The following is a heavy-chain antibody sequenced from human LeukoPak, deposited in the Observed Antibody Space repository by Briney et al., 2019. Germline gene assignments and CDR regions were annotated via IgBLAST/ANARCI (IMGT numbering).Heavy chain of an antibody. J-gene: IGHJ4*02. D-gene: IGHD2-21*02. V-gene: IGHV1-18*01. CDR2: ISAYNGNT. CDR3: ARESRNCGGDCYVDY. Sequence: GASVKVSCKASGYTFTSYGISWVRQAPGQGLEWMGWISAYNGNTNYAQKFQGRVTITADKSTSTAYMELSSLRSEDTAVYYCARESRNCGGDCYVDYWGQGTLVTVSS. CDR1: GYTFTSYG.